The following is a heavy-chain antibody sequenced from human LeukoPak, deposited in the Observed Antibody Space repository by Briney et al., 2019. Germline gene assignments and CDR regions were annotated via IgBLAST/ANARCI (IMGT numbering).Heavy chain of an antibody. CDR1: GYSFTSYY. Sequence: GESLKISCKGSGYSFTSYYIGWVRQMPGKGLEWMGIIYPGDSATTYSPSFQGQVTISADKSISTAYLQWSSLKASDTAIYYCASHYYDRSDAFDIWGQGTMVTVSS. V-gene: IGHV5-51*01. CDR2: IYPGDSAT. D-gene: IGHD3-22*01. CDR3: ASHYYDRSDAFDI. J-gene: IGHJ3*02.